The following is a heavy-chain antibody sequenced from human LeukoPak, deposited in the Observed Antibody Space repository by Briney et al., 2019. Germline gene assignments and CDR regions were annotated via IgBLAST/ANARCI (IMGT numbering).Heavy chain of an antibody. CDR2: INHNGNVN. CDR3: ARGGGLDV. CDR1: GFTFSSYW. V-gene: IGHV3-7*03. Sequence: GGSLRLSCAASGFTFSSYWMNWARQAPGKGLEWVASINHNGNVNYYVDSVKGRFTISRDNAKDSLYLQMSNLRAEDTAVYFCARGGGLDVWGQGATVTVSS. D-gene: IGHD3-16*01. J-gene: IGHJ6*02.